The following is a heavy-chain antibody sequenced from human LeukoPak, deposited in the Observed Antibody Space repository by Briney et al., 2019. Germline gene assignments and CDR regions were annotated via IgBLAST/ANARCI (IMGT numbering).Heavy chain of an antibody. CDR1: GGTFSGYN. Sequence: SETLSLTCAVYGGTFSGYNWNWIRQPPGKGLEWIGSIYHSGSTYYNPSLKGRVTISVDTSKNQFSLKLSSVTAADTAVYYCARGHCGGDCYLDYWGQGTLVTVSS. V-gene: IGHV4-34*01. J-gene: IGHJ4*02. D-gene: IGHD2-21*02. CDR2: IYHSGST. CDR3: ARGHCGGDCYLDY.